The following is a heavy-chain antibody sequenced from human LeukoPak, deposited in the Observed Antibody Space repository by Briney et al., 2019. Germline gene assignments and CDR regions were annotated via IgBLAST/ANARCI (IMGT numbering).Heavy chain of an antibody. CDR1: GGTFSNYA. Sequence: GASVKVSCKASGGTFSNYAISWVRQAPGQGLEWMGGIMAIFSTSYYAQKFQGRVTITTDESTSTAYMELSSLSSEDTAVYYCAIGSGWYQFDYWGQGTLITVSS. CDR3: AIGSGWYQFDY. V-gene: IGHV1-69*05. D-gene: IGHD6-19*01. CDR2: IMAIFSTS. J-gene: IGHJ4*02.